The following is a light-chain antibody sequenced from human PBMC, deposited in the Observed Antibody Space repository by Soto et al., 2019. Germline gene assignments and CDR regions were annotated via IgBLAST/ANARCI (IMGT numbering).Light chain of an antibody. CDR1: SSDVGGYNY. J-gene: IGLJ2*01. CDR2: EVS. V-gene: IGLV2-14*01. CDR3: SSYTSSSTLGV. Sequence: QSALTQPASVSGSPGQSITNSCTGTSSDVGGYNYVSWYQQHPGKAPKLMIYEVSNRPSGVSNRFSGSKSGNTASLTISGLQAEDEADYCCSSYTSSSTLGVFGGGTKLTVL.